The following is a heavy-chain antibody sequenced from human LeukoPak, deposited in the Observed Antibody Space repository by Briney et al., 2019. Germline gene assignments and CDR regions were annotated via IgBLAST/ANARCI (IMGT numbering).Heavy chain of an antibody. J-gene: IGHJ3*01. Sequence: VASVKVSCKASGYTFTGYYMHWVRQAPGQGLEWMGWINPNSGGTNYAQRFQGRVTMTRDTSITTAYMELTRLTSDDTAVYYCARGGNIRGGAFDFWGQGTMVTVSS. CDR2: INPNSGGT. CDR3: ARGGNIRGGAFDF. D-gene: IGHD3-10*01. CDR1: GYTFTGYY. V-gene: IGHV1-2*02.